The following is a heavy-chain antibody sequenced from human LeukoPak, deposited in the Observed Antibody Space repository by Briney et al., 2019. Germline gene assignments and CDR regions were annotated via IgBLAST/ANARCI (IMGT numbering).Heavy chain of an antibody. J-gene: IGHJ6*02. V-gene: IGHV1-46*01. CDR1: GYTFTSYY. D-gene: IGHD1-7*01. Sequence: ASVKVSCKASGYTFTSYYMHWVRQAPGQGLEWMGIINPSGGSRSYAQKFQGRVTMTRDTSTSTVYMELSSLRSEDTAVYYCARDRITGTTRHYYYYGMDVWGQGTTVTVSS. CDR2: INPSGGSR. CDR3: ARDRITGTTRHYYYYGMDV.